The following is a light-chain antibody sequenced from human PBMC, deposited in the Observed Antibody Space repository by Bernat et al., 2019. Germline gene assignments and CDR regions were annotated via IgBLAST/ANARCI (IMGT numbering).Light chain of an antibody. V-gene: IGLV2-14*03. J-gene: IGLJ3*02. CDR1: SSDVGDYKY. CDR3: SSYTTSSTL. CDR2: DVS. Sequence: QSALTQPASVSGSPGQSITISCTGTSSDVGDYKYVSWYQQHPGKAPKLMIYDVSNRPSGVSDRLSGCKSGNTASLTISGLQAEDEADYYCSSYTTSSTLFGGGTKLTVL.